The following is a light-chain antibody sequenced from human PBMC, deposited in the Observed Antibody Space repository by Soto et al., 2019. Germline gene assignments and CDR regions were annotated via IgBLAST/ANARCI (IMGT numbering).Light chain of an antibody. J-gene: IGLJ2*01. CDR2: RNN. CDR3: AAWDDSLSGYVV. CDR1: SSNIGSHY. Sequence: QSVLTQPPSASGTPGQRVTISCSGSSSNIGSHYVYWYQQLPGTAPKLRIYRNNQRPSGVPDRFSGSKSGTSASLAISGLRSEDEADYYCAAWDDSLSGYVVFGGGTKLTVL. V-gene: IGLV1-47*01.